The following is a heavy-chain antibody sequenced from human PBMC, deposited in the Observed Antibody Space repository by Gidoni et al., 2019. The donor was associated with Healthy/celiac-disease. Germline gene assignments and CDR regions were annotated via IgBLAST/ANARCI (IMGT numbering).Heavy chain of an antibody. CDR2: ISSSSSYI. V-gene: IGHV3-21*01. J-gene: IGHJ4*02. CDR3: ARDSGTAMVTREYYFDY. D-gene: IGHD5-18*01. CDR1: GFTFSSYS. Sequence: EVQLVESGGGLVKPGGSLRLSCAASGFTFSSYSMNWVRQAPGKGLEWVSSISSSSSYIYYADSVKGRFTISRDNAKNSLYLQMNSLRAEDTAVYYCARDSGTAMVTREYYFDYWGQGTLVTVSS.